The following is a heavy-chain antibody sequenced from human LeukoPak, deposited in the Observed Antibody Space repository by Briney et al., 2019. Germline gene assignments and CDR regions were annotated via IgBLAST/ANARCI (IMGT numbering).Heavy chain of an antibody. CDR1: GGTFSSYA. CDR3: ARSYGSGSPNWFDP. J-gene: IGHJ5*02. CDR2: ITPILGIA. D-gene: IGHD3-10*01. V-gene: IGHV1-69*04. Sequence: SVKVSCKASGGTFSSYAISWVRQAPGQGLEWMGRITPILGIANYAQKFQGRVTITADKSTSTAYMELSSLRSEDTAVYYCARSYGSGSPNWFDPWGQGTLVTVSS.